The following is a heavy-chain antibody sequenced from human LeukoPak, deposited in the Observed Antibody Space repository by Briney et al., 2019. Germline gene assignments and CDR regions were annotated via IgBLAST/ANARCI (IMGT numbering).Heavy chain of an antibody. CDR2: MNPNSGNT. D-gene: IGHD4-17*01. J-gene: IGHJ6*03. CDR1: GYTFTNYD. V-gene: IGHV1-18*01. Sequence: ASVKVSCKASGYTFTNYDINWVRQATGQGLEWMGWMNPNSGNTNYAQKLQGRVTMTTDTSTSTAYMELGSLRSDDTAVYYCARIDGDPMTSYYYYYYYMDVWGKGTTVTVSS. CDR3: ARIDGDPMTSYYYYYYYMDV.